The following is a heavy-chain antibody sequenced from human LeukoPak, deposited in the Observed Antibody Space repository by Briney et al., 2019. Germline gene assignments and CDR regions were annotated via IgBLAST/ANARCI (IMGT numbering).Heavy chain of an antibody. CDR3: ARDQALYFSYGDY. J-gene: IGHJ4*02. D-gene: IGHD2/OR15-2a*01. CDR1: GFTFSNYG. V-gene: IGHV3-33*01. Sequence: GGSLRLSCAASGFTFSNYGMHWVRQAPGKGLEWLADIFYDGSNKYYADTVKGRFTISRDNSKNTLYLQVNSLRAEDTAVYYCARDQALYFSYGDYWGQGTLVTVSS. CDR2: IFYDGSNK.